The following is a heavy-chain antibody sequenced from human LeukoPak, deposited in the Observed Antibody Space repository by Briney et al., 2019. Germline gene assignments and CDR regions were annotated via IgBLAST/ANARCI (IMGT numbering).Heavy chain of an antibody. J-gene: IGHJ4*02. CDR2: IYSSGST. CDR3: AREDGDY. V-gene: IGHV4-4*07. CDR1: GASISSFH. Sequence: SETLSLTCTVSGASISSFHWTWIRQPAGKGLEWIGLIYSSGSTIYNPSLKSRVAISVEKTKNQHSLKLSSVNAADTAMYYCAREDGDYWGQGTLVTVSS.